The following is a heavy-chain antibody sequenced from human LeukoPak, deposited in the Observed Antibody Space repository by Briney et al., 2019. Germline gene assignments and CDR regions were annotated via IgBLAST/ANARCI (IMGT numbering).Heavy chain of an antibody. CDR3: ARRFCTSTSCMEYFQH. J-gene: IGHJ1*01. Sequence: GGSLRLSCAASGFILSNYWMSWVRQAPGKGLEWVANIKQDGSEKYYVDSVKGRFTISRDNAKNSLYLQMNSLRVEDTAVYYCARRFCTSTSCMEYFQHWGQGTLVTVSS. D-gene: IGHD2-2*01. V-gene: IGHV3-7*01. CDR1: GFILSNYW. CDR2: IKQDGSEK.